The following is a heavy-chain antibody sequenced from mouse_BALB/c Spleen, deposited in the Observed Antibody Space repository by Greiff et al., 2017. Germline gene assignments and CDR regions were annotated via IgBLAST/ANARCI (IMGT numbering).Heavy chain of an antibody. J-gene: IGHJ2*01. V-gene: IGHV14-4*02. CDR3: KRGITTVVATDY. CDR1: GFNIKDYY. D-gene: IGHD1-1*01. Sequence: VQLQQSGAELVRSGASVKLSCTASGFNIKDYYMHWVKQRPEQGLEWIGWIDPENGDTEYAPKFQGKATMTADTSSNTAYLQLSSLTSEDTAVYYCKRGITTVVATDYWGQGTTLTVSS. CDR2: IDPENGDT.